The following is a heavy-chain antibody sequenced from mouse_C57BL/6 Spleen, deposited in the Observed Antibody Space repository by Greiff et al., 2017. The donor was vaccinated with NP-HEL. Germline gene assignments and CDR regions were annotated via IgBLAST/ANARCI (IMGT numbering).Heavy chain of an antibody. CDR3: ARGGYYGNYVGYYFDY. CDR2: ISDGGSYT. V-gene: IGHV5-4*03. D-gene: IGHD2-1*01. Sequence: EVKLMESGGGLVKPGGSLKLSCAASGFTFSSYAMSWVRQTPEKRLEWVATISDGGSYTYYPDNVKGRFTISRDNAKNNLYLQMSHLKSEDTAMYYCARGGYYGNYVGYYFDYWGQGTTLTVSS. CDR1: GFTFSSYA. J-gene: IGHJ2*01.